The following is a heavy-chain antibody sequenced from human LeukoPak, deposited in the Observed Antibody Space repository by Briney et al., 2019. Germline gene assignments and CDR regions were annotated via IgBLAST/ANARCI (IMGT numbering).Heavy chain of an antibody. CDR3: AKGSCSGGSCFNLFDF. D-gene: IGHD2-15*01. CDR2: ISGSAGST. V-gene: IGHV3-23*01. Sequence: HSGGSLRLSCAASGFTFKSYAVTWVRQAPGKGLEWVSGISGSAGSTYYADAVKGRFTISRYNSKNTLYLQMNSLRAEDTAIYYCAKGSCSGGSCFNLFDFWGQGTLVTVSS. CDR1: GFTFKSYA. J-gene: IGHJ4*02.